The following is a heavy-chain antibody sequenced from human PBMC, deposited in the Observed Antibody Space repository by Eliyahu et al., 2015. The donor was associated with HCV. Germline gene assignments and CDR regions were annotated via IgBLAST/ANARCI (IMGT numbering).Heavy chain of an antibody. CDR3: ARHGGNTMVRGDKWFDP. D-gene: IGHD3-10*01. CDR1: GGSITTTSDY. CDR2: FHYNESP. V-gene: IGHV4-39*01. Sequence: QLQLQESGPGLVQPSETLSLTCIVSGGSITTTSDYWGWIRQPPGKGLEWIGGFHYNESPYYNPPLNTRATISVDTSKNQFSLRLNSLTAADTAVYYCARHGGNTMVRGDKWFDPWGQGTLVTVSS. J-gene: IGHJ5*02.